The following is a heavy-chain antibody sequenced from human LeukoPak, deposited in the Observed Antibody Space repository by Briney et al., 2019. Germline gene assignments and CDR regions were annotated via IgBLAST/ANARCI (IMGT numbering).Heavy chain of an antibody. CDR1: GFTVITND. J-gene: IGHJ4*02. Sequence: GGSLRLSCAASGFTVITNDMTWVRQAAGTGLEWVSVLYSDGNTKYADSVQGRFTISRDNSKNTLYLEMNSLSPDDTAVYYCARGVEPLAANTLAYWGQGALVTVSS. D-gene: IGHD3-16*01. CDR2: LYSDGNT. V-gene: IGHV3-53*01. CDR3: ARGVEPLAANTLAY.